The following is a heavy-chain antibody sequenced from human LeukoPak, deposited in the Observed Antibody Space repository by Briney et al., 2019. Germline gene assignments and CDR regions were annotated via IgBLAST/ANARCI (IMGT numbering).Heavy chain of an antibody. D-gene: IGHD6-13*01. V-gene: IGHV3-23*01. CDR3: AKDLRVRSWYGYYFDY. J-gene: IGHJ4*02. CDR2: ISGSGGST. Sequence: GGSLRLSRAASGFTFSSYAMSWVRQAPGKGLEWVSAISGSGGSTYYADSVKGRFTISRDNSKNTLYLQMNSLRAEDTAVYYCAKDLRVRSWYGYYFDYWGQGTLVTVSS. CDR1: GFTFSSYA.